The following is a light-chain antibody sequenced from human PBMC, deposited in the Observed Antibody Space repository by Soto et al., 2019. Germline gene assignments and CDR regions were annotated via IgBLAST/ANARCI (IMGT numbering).Light chain of an antibody. CDR1: QSVSGW. CDR2: KAS. V-gene: IGKV1-5*03. J-gene: IGKJ1*01. Sequence: DIQMTQSPSTLSASVGDTVTVTCRASQSVSGWLAWYQQKPGKAPKLLIYKASTLQSGVPSRFSGSGSGTDFTLTISRLQREDFATYYCQQSYSSLWTFGQGTKVDIK. CDR3: QQSYSSLWT.